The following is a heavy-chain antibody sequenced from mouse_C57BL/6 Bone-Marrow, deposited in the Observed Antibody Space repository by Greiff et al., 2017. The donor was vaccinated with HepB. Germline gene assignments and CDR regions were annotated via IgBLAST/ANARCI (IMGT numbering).Heavy chain of an antibody. V-gene: IGHV5-6*01. D-gene: IGHD1-1*01. CDR2: ISSGGSYT. Sequence: EVQGVESGGDLVKPGGSLKLSCAASGFTFSSYGMSWVRQTPDKRLEWVATISSGGSYTYYPDSVKGRFTISRDNAKNTLYLQMSSLKSEDTAMYYCARHGHYGSRFYAMDYWGQGTSVTVSS. J-gene: IGHJ4*01. CDR1: GFTFSSYG. CDR3: ARHGHYGSRFYAMDY.